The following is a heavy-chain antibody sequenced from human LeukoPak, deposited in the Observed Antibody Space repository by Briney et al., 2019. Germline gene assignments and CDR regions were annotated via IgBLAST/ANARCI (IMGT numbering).Heavy chain of an antibody. J-gene: IGHJ4*02. V-gene: IGHV4-59*01. D-gene: IGHD3-16*02. CDR1: GGSISSYY. CDR3: ARMGDYVWGSYRQGYYFDY. CDR2: IYYSGST. Sequence: KASETLSLTCTVSGGSISSYYWSWIRQPPGKGLEWIGYIYYSGSTNYNPSLKSRVTISVDTSKNQFSLKLSSVTAADTAVYYCARMGDYVWGSYRQGYYFDYWGQGTLVTVSS.